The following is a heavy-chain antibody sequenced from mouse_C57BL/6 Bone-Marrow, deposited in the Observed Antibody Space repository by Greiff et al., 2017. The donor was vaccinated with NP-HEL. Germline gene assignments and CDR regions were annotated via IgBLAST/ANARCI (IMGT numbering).Heavy chain of an antibody. CDR1: GFTFSDYY. Sequence: EVKLVESGGGLVQPGGSLKLSCAASGFTFSDYYMYWVRQTPEKRLEWVAYISNGGGSTYYPDTVKGRFTISRDNAKNTLYLQMSRLKSEDTAMYYCARDWVYFDVWGTGTTVTVSS. CDR2: ISNGGGST. J-gene: IGHJ1*03. CDR3: ARDWVYFDV. D-gene: IGHD4-1*01. V-gene: IGHV5-12*01.